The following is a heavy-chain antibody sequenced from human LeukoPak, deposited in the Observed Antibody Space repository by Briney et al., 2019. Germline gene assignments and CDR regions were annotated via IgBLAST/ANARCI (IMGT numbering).Heavy chain of an antibody. CDR2: IIPILGIA. Sequence: SVKVSCKASGGTFSSYAISWVRQAPGQGLEWMGRIIPILGIANYAQKFQGRVTITADKSTRTAYMELSSLRSEDTAVYYCAGDSSGYSPDYWGQGTLVTVSS. CDR3: AGDSSGYSPDY. D-gene: IGHD3-22*01. J-gene: IGHJ4*02. CDR1: GGTFSSYA. V-gene: IGHV1-69*04.